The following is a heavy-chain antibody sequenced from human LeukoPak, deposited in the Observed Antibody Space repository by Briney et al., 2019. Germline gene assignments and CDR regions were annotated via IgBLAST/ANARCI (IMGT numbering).Heavy chain of an antibody. CDR2: IIPIFGIA. CDR3: ALIPYCTTATCYYFDF. D-gene: IGHD2-2*01. V-gene: IGHV1-69*10. CDR1: GGTFSSYG. Sequence: ASVKVSCKASGGTFSSYGISWVRQAPGQGLEWMGGIIPIFGIANYAQKLQGRVTMTTDTSTSTTYMELRSLRSDDTAVYYCALIPYCTTATCYYFDFWGQGTLVTVSS. J-gene: IGHJ4*02.